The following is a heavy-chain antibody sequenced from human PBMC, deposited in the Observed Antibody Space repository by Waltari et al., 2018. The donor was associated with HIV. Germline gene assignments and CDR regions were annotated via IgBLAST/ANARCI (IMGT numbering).Heavy chain of an antibody. V-gene: IGHV4-4*02. D-gene: IGHD4-4*01. J-gene: IGHJ5*02. Sequence: QVQLQESGPGLVKPSGTLSLTCTVSGVSIHSDKWWTWVRQPPGKGLEWIGELNHSGTTNYIPSLKSRVTISIGKSKNHFSLNMKSVTAADTAVYYCARSVYDPAGNYCDPWGQGIPVTVSS. CDR1: GVSIHSDKW. CDR2: LNHSGTT. CDR3: ARSVYDPAGNYCDP.